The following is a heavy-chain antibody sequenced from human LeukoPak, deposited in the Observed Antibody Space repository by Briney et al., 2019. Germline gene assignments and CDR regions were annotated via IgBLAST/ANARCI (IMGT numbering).Heavy chain of an antibody. CDR1: GFTFSSYA. CDR3: AKDSPLYCSSTSCYYNY. Sequence: GGSLRLSCAASGFTFSSYAMSCVRQAPGKGLECVSAISGIVASTFYADSVKGRFTISRDNSKNTLYLQMNSLRADDTAVYYCAKDSPLYCSSTSCYYNYWGQGTLVTVSS. D-gene: IGHD2-2*01. V-gene: IGHV3-23*01. J-gene: IGHJ4*02. CDR2: ISGIVAST.